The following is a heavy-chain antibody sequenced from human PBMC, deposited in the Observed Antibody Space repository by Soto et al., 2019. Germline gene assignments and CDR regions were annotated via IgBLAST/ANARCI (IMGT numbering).Heavy chain of an antibody. Sequence: GGSLRLSCAASGFTFSSYAVSWVRQAPGKGLEWVSTISGSGGSTYYVDSVKGRFTISRDNSKNTLYLQMNSLRAEDTAVYYCAKDFVYDSSDYFPHFDYSGQGPLVTVPS. CDR2: ISGSGGST. J-gene: IGHJ4*02. CDR3: AKDFVYDSSDYFPHFDY. CDR1: GFTFSSYA. V-gene: IGHV3-23*01. D-gene: IGHD3-22*01.